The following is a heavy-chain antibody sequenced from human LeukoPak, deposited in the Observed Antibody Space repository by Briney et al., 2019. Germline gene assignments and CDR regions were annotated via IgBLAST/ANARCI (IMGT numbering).Heavy chain of an antibody. CDR2: INPNSGDT. D-gene: IGHD4-11*01. CDR3: ARCGVYSNYYFDY. V-gene: IGHV1-2*02. CDR1: GYTFSDYY. Sequence: ASVKVSCKTSGYTFSDYYIHWIRQAPGQGLEWVGWINPNSGDTDYAQKFQGRVTVTRDTSISTAYMELRSLRSDDTAVYYCARCGVYSNYYFDYWGQGTLVTVSS. J-gene: IGHJ4*02.